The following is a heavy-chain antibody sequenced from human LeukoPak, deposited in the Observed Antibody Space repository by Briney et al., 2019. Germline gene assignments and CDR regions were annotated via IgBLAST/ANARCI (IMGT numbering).Heavy chain of an antibody. D-gene: IGHD2/OR15-2a*01. Sequence: SETLSLTCTVSGGSISSYYWSWIRQPPGKGLEWIGYIYYSGSTNYNPSLKSRVTISVDTSKNQFSLKLSSVTAADTAVYYCARMVIDPYYYYYMDVWGKGTTVTVSS. CDR3: ARMVIDPYYYYYMDV. CDR1: GGSISSYY. J-gene: IGHJ6*03. V-gene: IGHV4-59*01. CDR2: IYYSGST.